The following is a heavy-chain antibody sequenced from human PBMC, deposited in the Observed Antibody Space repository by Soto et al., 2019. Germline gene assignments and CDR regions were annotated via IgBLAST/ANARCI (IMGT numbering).Heavy chain of an antibody. CDR3: ARGIVVVPAAIHYYYYGMDV. Sequence: ASVKVSCKASGYTFTGYYMHWVRQAPGQGLEWMGWINPNSGGTNYAQKFQGRATMTRDTSISTAYMELSRLRSDDTAVYYCARGIVVVPAAIHYYYYGMDVWGQGTTVTVSS. J-gene: IGHJ6*02. CDR2: INPNSGGT. CDR1: GYTFTGYY. V-gene: IGHV1-2*02. D-gene: IGHD2-2*01.